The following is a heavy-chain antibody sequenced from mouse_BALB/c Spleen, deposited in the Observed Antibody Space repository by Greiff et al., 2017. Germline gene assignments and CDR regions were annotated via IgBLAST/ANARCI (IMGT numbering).Heavy chain of an antibody. D-gene: IGHD2-14*01. J-gene: IGHJ4*01. Sequence: DVQLQESGPELVKPGASVKISCKASGYSFTGYFMNWVMQSHGKSLEWIGRINPYNGDTFYNQKFKGKATLTVDKSSSTAHMELRSLASEDSAVYYCARSDYRYDGGNAMDYWGQGTSVTVSS. V-gene: IGHV1-20*02. CDR2: INPYNGDT. CDR3: ARSDYRYDGGNAMDY. CDR1: GYSFTGYF.